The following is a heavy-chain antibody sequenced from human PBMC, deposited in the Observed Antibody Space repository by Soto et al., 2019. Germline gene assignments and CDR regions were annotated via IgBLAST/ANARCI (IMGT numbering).Heavy chain of an antibody. Sequence: QVQLVESGGGLVKPGGSLRLSCAASGFTFSDYYMSWIRQAPGKGLEWVSYIGISGSTIYYADPVKGRFTISRDNAKNSLYLQMNSLRAEDTAVHYCARPHSSPHDYYYYGMDVWGQGTTVTVSS. CDR3: ARPHSSPHDYYYYGMDV. V-gene: IGHV3-11*01. D-gene: IGHD6-13*01. J-gene: IGHJ6*02. CDR1: GFTFSDYY. CDR2: IGISGSTI.